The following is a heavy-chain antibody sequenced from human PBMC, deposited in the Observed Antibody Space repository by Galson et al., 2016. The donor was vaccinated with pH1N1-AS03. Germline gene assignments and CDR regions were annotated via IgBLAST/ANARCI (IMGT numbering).Heavy chain of an antibody. CDR2: IEASSTYI. CDR1: GFTFRDYN. J-gene: IGHJ4*02. D-gene: IGHD5-18*01. Sequence: SLRLSCAVSGFTFRDYNLNWVRRAPGKGPEWVSSIEASSTYIYYADSVKGRFTISRDNSKNSLYLQMNSLRAEDTAVYYCAKDTARSFDYWGLGTLVSVSS. CDR3: AKDTARSFDY. V-gene: IGHV3-21*01.